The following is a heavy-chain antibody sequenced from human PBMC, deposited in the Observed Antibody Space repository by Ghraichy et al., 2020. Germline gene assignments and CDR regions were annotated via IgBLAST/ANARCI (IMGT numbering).Heavy chain of an antibody. J-gene: IGHJ4*02. CDR1: GFPFSNFW. D-gene: IGHD4/OR15-4a*01. CDR3: ARAEGFYGAFDY. CDR2: IQQDGSEK. V-gene: IGHV3-7*03. Sequence: GGSLRLSCAVSGFPFSNFWMSWVRQAPGKGLEWVASIQQDGSEKYYVDSVKGRFTISRDNAKNSLYVQMNSLRAEDTAVYYCARAEGFYGAFDYWGQGAMVTVSS.